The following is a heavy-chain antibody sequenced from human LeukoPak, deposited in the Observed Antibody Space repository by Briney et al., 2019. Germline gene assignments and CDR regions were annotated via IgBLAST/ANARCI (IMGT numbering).Heavy chain of an antibody. J-gene: IGHJ5*02. Sequence: SETLSLTCTVSGYSISSGYYWGWIRQPPGKGLEWIGSIYHSGSTYYNPSLKSRVTISVDTSKSQFSLKLSSVTAADTAVYYCARGSGYFDWFDPWGQGTLVTVSS. D-gene: IGHD3-9*01. CDR2: IYHSGST. CDR3: ARGSGYFDWFDP. CDR1: GYSISSGYY. V-gene: IGHV4-38-2*02.